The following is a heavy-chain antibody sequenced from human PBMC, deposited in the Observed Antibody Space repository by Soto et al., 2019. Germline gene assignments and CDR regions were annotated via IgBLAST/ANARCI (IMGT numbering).Heavy chain of an antibody. Sequence: GWSLILSCAASGFTFSSFAMSWVRQAPGKGLDWVSAISGSGGSTYSADSVKGRFTISRDNSKNTLYLQMSSLRAEDTAVYYCARGFSAGKGSQPDFCGQGSLVTVSS. CDR2: ISGSGGST. CDR3: ARGFSAGKGSQPDF. J-gene: IGHJ4*02. V-gene: IGHV3-23*01. CDR1: GFTFSSFA. D-gene: IGHD6-13*01.